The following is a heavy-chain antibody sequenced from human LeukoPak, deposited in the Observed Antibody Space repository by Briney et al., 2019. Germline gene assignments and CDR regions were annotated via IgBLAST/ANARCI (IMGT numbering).Heavy chain of an antibody. CDR2: ISYDGSNK. CDR3: AKPAGYSTYYFDY. J-gene: IGHJ4*02. V-gene: IGHV3-30*18. D-gene: IGHD4-11*01. CDR1: GFTFSSYG. Sequence: GGSLRLSCAASGFTFSSYGMHWVRQAPGKGLEWVAVISYDGSNKYYADSVKGRFTISRDNSKNTLYLQMNSLRAEDTAVYYCAKPAGYSTYYFDYWGQGTLVTVSS.